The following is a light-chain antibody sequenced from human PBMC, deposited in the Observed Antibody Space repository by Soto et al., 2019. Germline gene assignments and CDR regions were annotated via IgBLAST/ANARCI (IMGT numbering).Light chain of an antibody. J-gene: IGKJ1*01. V-gene: IGKV3-20*01. CDR2: GAS. CDR1: QSVSSSY. CDR3: QQYGSSPGT. Sequence: EIVLTQSPGTLSLSPGERATLSCRASQSVSSSYLAWSQQKPGQAPRLLIYGASSRATGIPDRFSGSGSVTDFTLTISRLEPEDFAVYYCQQYGSSPGTFGQGTKVEIK.